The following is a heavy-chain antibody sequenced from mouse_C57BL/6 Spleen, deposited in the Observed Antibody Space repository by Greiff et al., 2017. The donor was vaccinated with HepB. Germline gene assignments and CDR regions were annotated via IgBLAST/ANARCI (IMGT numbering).Heavy chain of an antibody. CDR3: ARGVYDGFAY. D-gene: IGHD2-12*01. J-gene: IGHJ3*01. CDR2: ISYDGSN. CDR1: GYSITSGYY. Sequence: EVKLVESGPGLVKPSQSLSLTCSVTGYSITSGYYWNWIRQFPGNKLEWMGYISYDGSNNYNPSLKNRISITRDTSKNQFFLKLNSVTTEDTATYYCARGVYDGFAYWGQGTLVTVSA. V-gene: IGHV3-6*01.